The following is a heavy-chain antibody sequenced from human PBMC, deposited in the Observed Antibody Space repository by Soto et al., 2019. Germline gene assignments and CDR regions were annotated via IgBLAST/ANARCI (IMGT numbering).Heavy chain of an antibody. V-gene: IGHV1-2*02. J-gene: IGHJ6*02. CDR3: ARETFPGYYYDGSGSYGMDV. CDR2: INPNSGGT. D-gene: IGHD3-22*01. CDR1: GYTFTGYY. Sequence: ASVKVSCKASGYTFTGYYMHWVRQAPGQGLEWMGWINPNSGGTNYAQKFQGRVTMTRDTSISTAYMELSRLRSDDTAVYYCARETFPGYYYDGSGSYGMDVWGQGTTVTVSS.